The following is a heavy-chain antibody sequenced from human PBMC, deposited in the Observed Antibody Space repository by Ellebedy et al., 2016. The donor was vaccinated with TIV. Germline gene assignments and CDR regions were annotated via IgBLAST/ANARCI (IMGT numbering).Heavy chain of an antibody. V-gene: IGHV3-7*03. CDR3: ARGRYTSGWYPDYFDY. Sequence: PGGSLRLSCAASGFTFSSYWMRWVRLAPGKGREWVATIKEDGRDTYYVDSVKGRFTISRDSAENSLYLQMNSMRAEDTAVYYCARGRYTSGWYPDYFDYWGQGTLVTVSS. CDR1: GFTFSSYW. J-gene: IGHJ4*02. D-gene: IGHD6-19*01. CDR2: IKEDGRDT.